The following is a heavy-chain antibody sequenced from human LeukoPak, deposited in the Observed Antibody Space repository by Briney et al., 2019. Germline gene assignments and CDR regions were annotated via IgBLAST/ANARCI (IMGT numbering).Heavy chain of an antibody. CDR3: ARDLYYYDSSGDYYYYYMDV. V-gene: IGHV4-34*01. J-gene: IGHJ6*03. Sequence: SETLSLTCAVYSGSFSSYYWSWIRQPPGKGLEWIGKINYSGSTNYNPSLKSRVTMSVDTSKNQFSLKLSSVTAADTAVYYCARDLYYYDSSGDYYYYYMDVWGKGTTVTVSS. D-gene: IGHD3-22*01. CDR2: INYSGST. CDR1: SGSFSSYY.